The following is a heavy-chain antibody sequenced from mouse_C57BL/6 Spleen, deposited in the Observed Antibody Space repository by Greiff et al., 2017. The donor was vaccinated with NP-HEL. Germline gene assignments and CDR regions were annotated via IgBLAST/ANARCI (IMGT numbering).Heavy chain of an antibody. V-gene: IGHV1-69*01. CDR2: IDPSDSYT. CDR1: GYTFTSYW. Sequence: VQLQQPGAELVMPGASVKLSCKASGYTFTSYWMHWVKQRPGQGLEWIGEIDPSDSYTNYNQKFKGKSTLTVDKSSSTAYMQLSSLTSEDSAVYYCAQGGAYWGQGTLVTVSA. J-gene: IGHJ3*01. CDR3: AQGGAY.